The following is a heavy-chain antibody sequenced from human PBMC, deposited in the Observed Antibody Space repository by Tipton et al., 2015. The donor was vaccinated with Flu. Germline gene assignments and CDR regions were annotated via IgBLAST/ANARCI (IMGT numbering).Heavy chain of an antibody. CDR1: GDSVGSDF. Sequence: LSLTCSVSGDSVGSDFYWGWIRQPPGKGLEWVAFISYEGTHKHFKESLKGRFTISRDDSKSTAQLQMNSLTVEDTAMYFCARDVWPGGKVSNVLDYWGQGTLVTVSP. CDR2: ISYEGTHK. D-gene: IGHD2-21*01. V-gene: IGHV3-30*04. J-gene: IGHJ4*02. CDR3: ARDVWPGGKVSNVLDY.